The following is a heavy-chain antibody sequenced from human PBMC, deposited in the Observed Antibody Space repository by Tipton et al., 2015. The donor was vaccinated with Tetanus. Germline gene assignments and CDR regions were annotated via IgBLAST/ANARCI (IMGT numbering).Heavy chain of an antibody. Sequence: SLRLSCAASGFMFTTYGLHWVRQAPGKGLEWVAVSWYDGTDKYYADSVKGRFTISRDNSKNTLYLQMNSLRAEDTALYYCAREADCSGGSCFSGDFDTWGQGTQVTVSS. CDR2: SWYDGTDK. V-gene: IGHV3-33*08. CDR3: AREADCSGGSCFSGDFDT. J-gene: IGHJ4*02. D-gene: IGHD2-15*01. CDR1: GFMFTTYG.